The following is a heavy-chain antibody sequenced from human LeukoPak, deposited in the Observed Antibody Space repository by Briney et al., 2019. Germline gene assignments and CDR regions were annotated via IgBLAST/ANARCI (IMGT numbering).Heavy chain of an antibody. CDR1: GYTFTRYY. V-gene: IGHV1-18*04. CDR3: ARVRDYYASSDYSDY. J-gene: IGHJ4*02. Sequence: GASVKVSCKPSGYTFTRYYVSWARQAPGRGLEWMGWTSGYNAKTKYVQKFQGRITMTIDTSTTTAYMELRSLTSDDTAVYYCARVRDYYASSDYSDYWGQGTLVTVSS. CDR2: TSGYNAKT. D-gene: IGHD3-22*01.